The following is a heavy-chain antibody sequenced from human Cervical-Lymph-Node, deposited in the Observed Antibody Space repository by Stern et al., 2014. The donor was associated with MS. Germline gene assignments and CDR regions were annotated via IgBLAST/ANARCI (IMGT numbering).Heavy chain of an antibody. Sequence: QVQLVQSGAEVKKPGSSVKVSCKASGGTFSSYAINWVRQAPGQGLEWLGGIIPIFGTSNYAQKFQGRVTITAEESTSTAYMELSSLRSEDTAMFYCARGVTEYQLLSTWFDPWGQGTLVTVSS. CDR3: ARGVTEYQLLSTWFDP. CDR1: GGTFSSYA. D-gene: IGHD2-2*01. CDR2: IIPIFGTS. V-gene: IGHV1-69*01. J-gene: IGHJ5*02.